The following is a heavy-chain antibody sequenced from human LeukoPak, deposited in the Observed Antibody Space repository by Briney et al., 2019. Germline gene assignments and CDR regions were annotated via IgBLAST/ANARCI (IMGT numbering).Heavy chain of an antibody. D-gene: IGHD6-13*01. J-gene: IGHJ1*01. CDR1: GFTFSSYA. V-gene: IGHV3-9*01. CDR2: ISWNSGSI. Sequence: GGSLRLSCAASGFTFSSYAMHWVRQAPGKGLEWVSGISWNSGSIGYADSVKGRFTISRDNAKNSLYLQMDSLRVEDKAVYYCARGSSSWNAEYFQHWGQGTLVTVSS. CDR3: ARGSSSWNAEYFQH.